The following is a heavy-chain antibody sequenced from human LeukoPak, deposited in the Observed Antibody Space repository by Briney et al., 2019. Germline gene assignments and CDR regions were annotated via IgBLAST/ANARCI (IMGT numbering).Heavy chain of an antibody. J-gene: IGHJ6*03. Sequence: GGSLRLSCAASGFTFNNYNMNWVRQAPGKALEWVSYITSSGTYILYADSVKGRFTISRDNAKNSLYLQMNSLGPEDTAVYYCARDPYSGNYGNYYYYMDVWGKGTTVTVSS. CDR3: ARDPYSGNYGNYYYYMDV. D-gene: IGHD1-26*01. CDR1: GFTFNNYN. CDR2: ITSSGTYI. V-gene: IGHV3-21*01.